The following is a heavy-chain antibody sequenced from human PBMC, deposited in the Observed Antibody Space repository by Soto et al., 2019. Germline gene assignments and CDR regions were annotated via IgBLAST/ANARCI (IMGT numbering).Heavy chain of an antibody. D-gene: IGHD1-20*01. CDR2: IYNSGST. CDR3: ARRYGRNFDY. J-gene: IGHJ4*02. CDR1: GGSISSFY. Sequence: SETLSLTCAVSGGSISSFYWSWIRQPPGKGLEWIGYIYNSGSTDCDPSLKSRVTISVDTSKNQFSLKLSSVTAADTAVYYCARRYGRNFDYWGQGTLVTVSS. V-gene: IGHV4-59*01.